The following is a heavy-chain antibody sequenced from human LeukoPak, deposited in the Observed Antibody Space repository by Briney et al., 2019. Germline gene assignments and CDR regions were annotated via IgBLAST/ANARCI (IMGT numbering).Heavy chain of an antibody. CDR3: AREVDTAMAPFDP. CDR2: IIPIFGTA. V-gene: IGHV1-69*06. D-gene: IGHD5-18*01. Sequence: SVKVSCKASGGTFSSYAISWVRQAPGQGLEWMGGIIPIFGTANYAQKFQGRVTITADKSTSTAYMELSSLRSEDTAVYYCAREVDTAMAPFDPWGQGTLVTVSS. CDR1: GGTFSSYA. J-gene: IGHJ5*02.